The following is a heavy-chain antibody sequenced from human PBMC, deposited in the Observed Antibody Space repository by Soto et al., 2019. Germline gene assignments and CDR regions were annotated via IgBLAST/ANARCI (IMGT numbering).Heavy chain of an antibody. CDR2: ISGSGGST. CDR1: GFTFSSYA. Sequence: EVQLLESGGGLVQPGGSLRLSCAASGFTFSSYAISWVRQAPGKGLEWVSAISGSGGSTYYVDSVKGRFTISRDNSKNTLYLQMNSLRAEDTAVYYCAVYYSRAFDIWGQGTMVTVSS. D-gene: IGHD4-4*01. J-gene: IGHJ3*02. CDR3: AVYYSRAFDI. V-gene: IGHV3-23*01.